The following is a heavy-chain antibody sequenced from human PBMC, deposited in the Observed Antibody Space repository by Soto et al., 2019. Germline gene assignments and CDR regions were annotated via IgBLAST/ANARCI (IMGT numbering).Heavy chain of an antibody. Sequence: QVQLVQSGAEVKKPGASVKVSCETSGYTFSDYFIHWVRQAPGQGLEWMGWINPKSGGTNYAQVFRGRITMTGDTSISTDYMDLRGLRSDDTATYYCGKTYDGSGQPSHYFDPWGQGTPVTVSS. CDR2: INPKSGGT. CDR3: GKTYDGSGQPSHYFDP. V-gene: IGHV1-2*02. D-gene: IGHD3-22*01. J-gene: IGHJ5*02. CDR1: GYTFSDYF.